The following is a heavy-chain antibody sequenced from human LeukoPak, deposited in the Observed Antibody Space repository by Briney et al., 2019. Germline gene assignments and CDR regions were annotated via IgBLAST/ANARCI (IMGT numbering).Heavy chain of an antibody. Sequence: ESGPTLVNPTQTLTLTCTFSGFSLTTRGMYVSWIRQPPGKALEWLARIDWDTDKYYSTSLKTRLTISKDTSKNQVVLTMTHMDPVDTASYFCARMGCGSYPNYFDYWGQGILVTVSS. J-gene: IGHJ4*02. CDR3: ARMGCGSYPNYFDY. D-gene: IGHD1-26*01. CDR1: GFSLTTRGMY. CDR2: IDWDTDK. V-gene: IGHV2-70*11.